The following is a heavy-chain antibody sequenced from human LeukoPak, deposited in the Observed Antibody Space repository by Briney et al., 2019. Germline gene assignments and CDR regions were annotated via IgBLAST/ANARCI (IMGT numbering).Heavy chain of an antibody. J-gene: IGHJ4*02. D-gene: IGHD3-22*01. CDR1: GYTFTGYY. CDR2: INPNSGGT. Sequence: ASVKVSCKASGYTFTGYYMHWVRQAPGQGLEWMGRINPNSGGTNYAQKFQGRVTITRDTSISTAYMELSRLRSDDTAVYYCARGYYYDSSGYYYVWGQGTLVTVSS. V-gene: IGHV1-2*06. CDR3: ARGYYYDSSGYYYV.